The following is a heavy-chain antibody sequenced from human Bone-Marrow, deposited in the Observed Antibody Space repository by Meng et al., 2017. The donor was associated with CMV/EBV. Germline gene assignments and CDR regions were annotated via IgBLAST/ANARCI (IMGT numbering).Heavy chain of an antibody. D-gene: IGHD3-10*01. V-gene: IGHV4-4*02. CDR2: IYHSGST. Sequence: GSLRLSCAVSGGSISSSNWWSWVRQPPGKGLEWIGEIYHSGSTNYNPSLKSRVTISVDTSKNQFPLKLSSVTAADTAVYYCARGLVSGAKATFFDYWGQGTLVTVSS. CDR1: GGSISSSNW. CDR3: ARGLVSGAKATFFDY. J-gene: IGHJ4*02.